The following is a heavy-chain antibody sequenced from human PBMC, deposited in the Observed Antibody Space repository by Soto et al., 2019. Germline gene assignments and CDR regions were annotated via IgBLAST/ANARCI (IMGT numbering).Heavy chain of an antibody. Sequence: EVQLVESGGGLVQPGGSLSLSCAASGFTFSSYWMSWVRQAPGKGLEWVANIKQDGSEKYYVDSVKGRFTISRDNAKNSLYLQMNSLRAEDTAVYYCARYKDYDSSGYYYGGWFDPWGQGTLVTVSS. J-gene: IGHJ5*02. V-gene: IGHV3-7*01. CDR2: IKQDGSEK. CDR3: ARYKDYDSSGYYYGGWFDP. D-gene: IGHD3-22*01. CDR1: GFTFSSYW.